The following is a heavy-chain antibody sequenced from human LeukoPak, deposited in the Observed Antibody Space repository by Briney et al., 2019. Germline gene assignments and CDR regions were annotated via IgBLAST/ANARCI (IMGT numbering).Heavy chain of an antibody. CDR1: GYTFTGYY. CDR3: ATDGAVAGTAYPEY. D-gene: IGHD6-19*01. Sequence: ASVKVSCKASGYTFTGYYIHWVRQAPGQGLEWMGWINPNSGGTKYAQKFQGRVTMTRGTSISTAYMELSSLTSDDTALYYCATDGAVAGTAYPEYWGQGTLVTVPS. V-gene: IGHV1-2*02. J-gene: IGHJ4*02. CDR2: INPNSGGT.